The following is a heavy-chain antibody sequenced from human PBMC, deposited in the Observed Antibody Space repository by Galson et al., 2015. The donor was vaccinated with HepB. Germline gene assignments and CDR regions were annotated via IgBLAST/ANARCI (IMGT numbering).Heavy chain of an antibody. Sequence: SVKVSCKASGGTFSSYAISWVRQAPGQGLEWMGGIIPIFGTANYAQKFQGRVTITADESTSTAYMELSSLRSEDTAVYYCARDRSGSDYYYYGMDVWGQGTTVTVSS. D-gene: IGHD1-26*01. CDR2: IIPIFGTA. CDR3: ARDRSGSDYYYYGMDV. CDR1: GGTFSSYA. J-gene: IGHJ6*02. V-gene: IGHV1-69*13.